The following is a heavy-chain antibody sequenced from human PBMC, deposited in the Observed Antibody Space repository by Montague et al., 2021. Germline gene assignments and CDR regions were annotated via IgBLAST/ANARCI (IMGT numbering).Heavy chain of an antibody. Sequence: CAISGDSVCSNDATWNWIRQSPSRGLEWLGRTYYRSKWYNEYAVSVKSRITVNPDTSKNQFSLLLNSVTPEDTAVYYCARGWQKRFDPWGQGTLVTVSS. CDR3: ARGWQKRFDP. CDR1: GDSVCSNDAT. J-gene: IGHJ5*02. CDR2: TYYRSKWYN. D-gene: IGHD5-24*01. V-gene: IGHV6-1*01.